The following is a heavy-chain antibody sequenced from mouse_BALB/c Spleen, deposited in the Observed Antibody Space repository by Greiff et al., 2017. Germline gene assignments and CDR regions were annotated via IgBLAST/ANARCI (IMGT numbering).Heavy chain of an antibody. D-gene: IGHD1-1*01. J-gene: IGHJ3*01. Sequence: EVQLKESGPGLVKPSQSLSLTCSVTGYSITSGYYWNWIRQFPGNKLEWMGYISYDGSNNYNPSLKNRISITRDTSKNQFFLKLNSVTTEDTATYYCARGYYGSSYGFAYWGQGTLVTVSA. V-gene: IGHV3-6*02. CDR3: ARGYYGSSYGFAY. CDR2: ISYDGSN. CDR1: GYSITSGYY.